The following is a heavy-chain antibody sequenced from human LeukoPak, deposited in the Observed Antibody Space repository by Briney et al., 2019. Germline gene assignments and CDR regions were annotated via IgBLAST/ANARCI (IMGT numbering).Heavy chain of an antibody. Sequence: GGSLRLSCVGSGFTFSDAWMSWVRQAPGKGLEWVGRIKSKCDGGTIDYAAPVKGRFTISRDDSRNTLYLQMNSLKTEDTAVYYCTTRRQDGWWGQGTLVTVS. J-gene: IGHJ4*02. D-gene: IGHD2-15*01. CDR3: TTRRQDGW. V-gene: IGHV3-15*01. CDR1: GFTFSDAW. CDR2: IKSKCDGGTI.